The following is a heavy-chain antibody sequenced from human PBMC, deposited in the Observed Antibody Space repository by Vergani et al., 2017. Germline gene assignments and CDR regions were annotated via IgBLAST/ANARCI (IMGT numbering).Heavy chain of an antibody. CDR2: MNPNSGNT. CDR3: AGAVSDLDYYYYYLDV. J-gene: IGHJ6*03. V-gene: IGHV1-8*01. D-gene: IGHD6-19*01. Sequence: QVQLVQSGAEVKKPGASVKVSCKASGYTFTSYDINWVRQATGQGLEWMGWMNPNSGNTGYAQKFQGRVTMTRNNSISTAYMELSSMRSEDTAVYYCAGAVSDLDYYYYYLDVWGKGTTVTVSS. CDR1: GYTFTSYD.